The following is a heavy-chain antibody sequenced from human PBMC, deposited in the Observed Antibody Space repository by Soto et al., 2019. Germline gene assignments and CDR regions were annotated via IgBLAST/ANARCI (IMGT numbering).Heavy chain of an antibody. CDR1: GGTFSSYA. CDR3: ARHEFHSQSSGTYLDY. CDR2: IIPIFGTA. D-gene: IGHD3-10*01. Sequence: SVKVSCKASGGTFSSYAISWVRQAPGQGLEWMGGIIPIFGTANYAQKFQGRVTITADESTSTAYMELNSLRSEDTAVYYCARHEFHSQSSGTYLDYWGQGALVTVSS. V-gene: IGHV1-69*13. J-gene: IGHJ4*02.